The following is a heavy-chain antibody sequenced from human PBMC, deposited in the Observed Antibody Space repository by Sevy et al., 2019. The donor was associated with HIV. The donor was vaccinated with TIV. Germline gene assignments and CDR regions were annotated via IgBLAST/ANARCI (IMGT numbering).Heavy chain of an antibody. CDR1: GFTFSSYG. D-gene: IGHD5-18*01. CDR2: ISYHESNK. Sequence: GGSLRLSCAASGFTFSSYGMHWVRQAPGKGLEWVAVISYHESNKFYADSVKGRFTISRDNSKNMLYLQMDNLRAEDTAVYYCATKKIDRGYSYDTDYLGQGTLVTVSS. J-gene: IGHJ4*02. CDR3: ATKKIDRGYSYDTDY. V-gene: IGHV3-30*03.